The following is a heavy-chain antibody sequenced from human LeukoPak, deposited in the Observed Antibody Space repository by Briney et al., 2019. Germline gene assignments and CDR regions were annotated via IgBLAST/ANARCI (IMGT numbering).Heavy chain of an antibody. CDR1: GFTFSNYW. V-gene: IGHV3-7*04. Sequence: TGGSLRLSCAASGFTFSNYWMSWVRQAPGKGLEWVANMNPDGSKKYYLDSVKGRFTISRDNAKNSLYLQMNSLRAEDAAVYYCARDYGYKLDFWGQGTLVTESS. CDR3: ARDYGYKLDF. D-gene: IGHD5-24*01. J-gene: IGHJ4*02. CDR2: MNPDGSKK.